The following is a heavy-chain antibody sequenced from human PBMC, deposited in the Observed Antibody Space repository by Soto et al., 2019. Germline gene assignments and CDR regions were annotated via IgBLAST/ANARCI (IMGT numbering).Heavy chain of an antibody. J-gene: IGHJ6*02. V-gene: IGHV3-30-3*01. CDR3: ARTLPPSPMDV. CDR1: GFTFSSYA. Sequence: HPGGSLRLSCAASGFTFSSYAMHWVRQAPGKGLEWVAVISYDGSNKYYADSVKGRFTISRDNSKNTLYLQMNSLRAEDTAVYYCARTLPPSPMDVWGQGTTVTVSS. CDR2: ISYDGSNK.